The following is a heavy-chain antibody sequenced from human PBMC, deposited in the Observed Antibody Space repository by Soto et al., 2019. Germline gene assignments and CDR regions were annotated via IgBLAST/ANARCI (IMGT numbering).Heavy chain of an antibody. CDR1: GDTFTTNS. D-gene: IGHD2-8*01. V-gene: IGHV1-69*06. CDR3: ARGLLYATTYFDY. CDR2: IIPVVGTT. J-gene: IGHJ4*02. Sequence: VPLVQSGAEVKKPGSSVKVSCKASGDTFTTNSLNWVRQAPGQGLEWMGGIIPVVGTTKYAQKYQDRVTITGDKSTNTAYMELSSLRSDDTAVYYCARGLLYATTYFDYWGQGTPVTVSS.